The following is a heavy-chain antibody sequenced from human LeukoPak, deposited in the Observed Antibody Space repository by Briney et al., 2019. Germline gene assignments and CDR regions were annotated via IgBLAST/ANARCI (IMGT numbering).Heavy chain of an antibody. CDR2: ISAYSGNT. J-gene: IGHJ5*02. Sequence: ASVKVSCKASGGTSIKYVISWVRQAPGQGLEWMAWISAYSGNTNYAQKLQGRVTMTTDTSTSTAYMELRSLRSDDTAVYYCAREMRYCSSTSCSGGWFDPWGQGTLVTVSS. CDR1: GGTSIKYV. V-gene: IGHV1-18*01. D-gene: IGHD2-2*01. CDR3: AREMRYCSSTSCSGGWFDP.